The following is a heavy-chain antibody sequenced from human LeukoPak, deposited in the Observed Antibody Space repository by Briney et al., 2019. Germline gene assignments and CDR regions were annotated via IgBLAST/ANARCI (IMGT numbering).Heavy chain of an antibody. V-gene: IGHV4-38-2*02. Sequence: SETLSLTCTVSGYSISSGYYWGWIRQPPGKGLEWIGYIYYSGSTYYNPSLKSRVTISVDTSKNQFSLKLSSVTAADTAVYSCARLQAGYGIDPWGQGTLVTVSS. CDR2: IYYSGST. CDR3: ARLQAGYGIDP. CDR1: GYSISSGYY. D-gene: IGHD3-16*01. J-gene: IGHJ5*02.